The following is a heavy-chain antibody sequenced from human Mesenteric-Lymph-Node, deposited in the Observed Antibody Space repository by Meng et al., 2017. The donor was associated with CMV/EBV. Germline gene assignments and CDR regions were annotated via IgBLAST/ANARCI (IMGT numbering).Heavy chain of an antibody. CDR3: ARDRLYYYDSTGWGAFDI. CDR1: GYTFNSYY. V-gene: IGHV1-46*02. D-gene: IGHD3-22*01. J-gene: IGHJ3*02. Sequence: ASVKVSCKASGYTFNSYYIHWVRQAPGQGLEWMGIINPDGGRTIYAEKIQGRVAMTRDTSTSTVYMDLSSLRSEDTAVYYCARDRLYYYDSTGWGAFDIWGQGTMVTVSS. CDR2: INPDGGRT.